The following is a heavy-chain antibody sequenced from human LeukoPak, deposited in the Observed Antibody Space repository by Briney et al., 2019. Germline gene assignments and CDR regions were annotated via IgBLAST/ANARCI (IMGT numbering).Heavy chain of an antibody. J-gene: IGHJ5*02. CDR2: IYYSGST. CDR3: ARGRGFDP. Sequence: SETLSLTCTVSGGSITSYYWSWIRQPPGKGLEWIGSIYYSGSTYYNPSLKRRVTISVDMSKNQFSLKLSSVTAADTAVYYCARGRGFDPWGQGTLVTVSS. CDR1: GGSITSYY. V-gene: IGHV4-59*12.